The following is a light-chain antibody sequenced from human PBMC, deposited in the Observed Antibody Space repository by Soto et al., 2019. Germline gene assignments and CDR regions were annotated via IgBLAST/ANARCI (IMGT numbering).Light chain of an antibody. J-gene: IGLJ3*02. Sequence: QSALTQPRSVSGSPGQSVTISCTGTSSDVGTYNYIAWYQQHPGKGPKVMIYDVTKRPSGVPDRFSGFKSGNTASLTISGLQAEDEADYYCCSYAGGYTWVFGGGTKLTVL. CDR1: SSDVGTYNY. CDR2: DVT. V-gene: IGLV2-11*01. CDR3: CSYAGGYTWV.